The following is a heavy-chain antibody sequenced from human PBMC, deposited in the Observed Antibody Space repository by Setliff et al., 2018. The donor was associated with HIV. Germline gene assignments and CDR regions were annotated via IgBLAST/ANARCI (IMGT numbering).Heavy chain of an antibody. CDR3: ARARGPEGYFDS. J-gene: IGHJ4*02. V-gene: IGHV4-39*07. CDR2: IYYSGST. Sequence: SETLSLTCTVSGGSINTGSYYWCWIRQPPGKGLESIGTIYYSGSTYYKSSLKSRLTISVDTSKNQFSLKMSSVTAADTAVYYCARARGPEGYFDSWGQGTPVTVSS. CDR1: GGSINTGSYY. D-gene: IGHD3-10*01.